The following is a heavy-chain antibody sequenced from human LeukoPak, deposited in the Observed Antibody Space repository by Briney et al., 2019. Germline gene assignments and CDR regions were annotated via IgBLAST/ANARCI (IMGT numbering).Heavy chain of an antibody. J-gene: IGHJ4*02. CDR3: ARGVPSGVDYFDY. Sequence: GGSLRLSCAASGFTFSSYWMSWVRQAPGKGLEWVANIKQDGSEKYYVDSVKGRFTISRDNAKDLLFLQMSSLRAEDTAVYFCARGVPSGVDYFDYWGQGTLVTVSS. V-gene: IGHV3-7*01. CDR1: GFTFSSYW. CDR2: IKQDGSEK. D-gene: IGHD6-19*01.